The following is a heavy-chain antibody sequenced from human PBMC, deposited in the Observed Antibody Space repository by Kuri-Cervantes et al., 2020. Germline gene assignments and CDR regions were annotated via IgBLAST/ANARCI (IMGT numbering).Heavy chain of an antibody. V-gene: IGHV4-30-4*01. D-gene: IGHD5-18*01. J-gene: IGHJ5*02. Sequence: LRLSCTVSGGSISSGDYYWSWIRQPPGKGLEWIGYIYYSGSTYYNPSLKSRVTISVDTSKNQFSLKLTSVTAADTAVYYCARAGIQLNWFDPWGQGTLVTVSS. CDR3: ARAGIQLNWFDP. CDR1: GGSISSGDYY. CDR2: IYYSGST.